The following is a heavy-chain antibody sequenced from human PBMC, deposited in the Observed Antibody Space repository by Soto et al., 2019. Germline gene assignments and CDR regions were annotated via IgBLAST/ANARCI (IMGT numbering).Heavy chain of an antibody. V-gene: IGHV4-31*03. J-gene: IGHJ5*02. CDR1: GGSVSSAAYY. CDR2: IYFTGSS. CDR3: ARVVWYREHGGGFEP. D-gene: IGHD2-15*01. Sequence: QVQLQESGPGLVKTAQTLSITCTVSGGSVSSAAYYWGWIRQHPGKGLEWIGNIYFTGSSYVNPSLNSRVTMSLDTSKNQFALKVTAVAAADAAVYYCARVVWYREHGGGFEPWGQGTVVTVSS.